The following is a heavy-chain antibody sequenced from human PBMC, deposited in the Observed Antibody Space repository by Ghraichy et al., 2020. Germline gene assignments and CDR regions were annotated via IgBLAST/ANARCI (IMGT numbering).Heavy chain of an antibody. J-gene: IGHJ6*02. V-gene: IGHV3-30*04. CDR3: ARVVGYYYGMDV. D-gene: IGHD2-21*01. CDR2: ISAERSNK. Sequence: GGSLRLSCAASGFTFSYHSMHWVRQTPGEGLEWVATISAERSNKYYTESVKGRFTISRDNSKNTLYLQMDSLRVEDTAVYYCARVVGYYYGMDVWGQGTTVTVSS. CDR1: GFTFSYHS.